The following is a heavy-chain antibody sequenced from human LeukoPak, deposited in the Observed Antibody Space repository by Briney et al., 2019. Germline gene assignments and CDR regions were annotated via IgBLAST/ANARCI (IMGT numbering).Heavy chain of an antibody. CDR1: GFTFSSYS. Sequence: GGSLRLSCAASGFTFSSYSMNWVRQAPGKGLEWVSSISSSSSYIYYADSVKGRFTISRDNAKNSLYLQMNSLRAEDTAVYYCARDWGVVVPAALDAFDIWGQGTMVTVSS. D-gene: IGHD2-2*01. V-gene: IGHV3-21*01. J-gene: IGHJ3*02. CDR3: ARDWGVVVPAALDAFDI. CDR2: ISSSSSYI.